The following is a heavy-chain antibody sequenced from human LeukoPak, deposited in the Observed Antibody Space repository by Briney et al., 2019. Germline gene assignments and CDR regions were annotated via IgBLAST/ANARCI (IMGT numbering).Heavy chain of an antibody. CDR1: GYSISSGYY. CDR2: IYHSGST. Sequence: SETLSLTCAVSGYSISSGYYWGWIRQPPGKGLEWIGSIYHSGSTYYNPSLKSRVSISVDTSKNQCSLKLSSVTAADTAVYYCARHEDYDDAFDIWGQGTMVTVSS. J-gene: IGHJ3*02. CDR3: ARHEDYDDAFDI. V-gene: IGHV4-38-2*01. D-gene: IGHD4-17*01.